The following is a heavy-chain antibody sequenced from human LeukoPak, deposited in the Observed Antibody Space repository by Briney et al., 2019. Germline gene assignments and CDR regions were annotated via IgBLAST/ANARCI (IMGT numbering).Heavy chain of an antibody. CDR1: SGSISSYY. Sequence: SETLSLTCTFSSGSISSYYWNWVRQPPGKGLEWIGYIYYSGTTNYNPSLKSRVTMSVDTSKDQFSLKLSSVTAADTAVYYCARAVLLWFGELSGAFDIWGQGTMVTVSS. CDR3: ARAVLLWFGELSGAFDI. D-gene: IGHD3-10*01. J-gene: IGHJ3*02. CDR2: IYYSGTT. V-gene: IGHV4-59*12.